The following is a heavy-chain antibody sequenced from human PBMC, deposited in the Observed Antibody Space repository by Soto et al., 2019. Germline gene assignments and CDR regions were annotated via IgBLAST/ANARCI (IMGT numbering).Heavy chain of an antibody. CDR1: GFTFSSYS. CDR3: ARGMTTVVGWGWFDP. J-gene: IGHJ5*02. Sequence: GGSLRLSCAASGFTFSSYSMNWVRQAPGKGLEWVSSISSSSSYIYYADSVKGRFTISRDNAKNSLYLQMNSLRAEDTAVYYCARGMTTVVGWGWFDPWGQGTLVTVSS. CDR2: ISSSSSYI. V-gene: IGHV3-21*01. D-gene: IGHD4-17*01.